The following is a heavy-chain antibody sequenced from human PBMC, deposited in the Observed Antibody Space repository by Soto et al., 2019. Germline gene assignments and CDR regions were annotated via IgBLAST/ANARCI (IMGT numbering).Heavy chain of an antibody. V-gene: IGHV1-8*01. CDR1: GYTFTSYD. J-gene: IGHJ5*02. CDR2: MNPNSGNT. Sequence: ASVKVSCKASGYTFTSYDINWVRQATGQGLEWMGWMNPNSGNTGYAQKFQGRVTMTRNTSISTAYMELSSLRSEDTAVYYCARGHVAAHENWFDTWRQGTLVTVSS. D-gene: IGHD6-6*01. CDR3: ARGHVAAHENWFDT.